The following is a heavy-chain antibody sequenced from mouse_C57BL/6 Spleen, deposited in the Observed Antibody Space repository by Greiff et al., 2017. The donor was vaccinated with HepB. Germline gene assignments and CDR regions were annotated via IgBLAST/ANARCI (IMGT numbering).Heavy chain of an antibody. CDR2: IYPGDGDT. CDR3: ARAGNYVAMDY. Sequence: QVQLQQSGPELVKPGASVKISCKASGYAFSSSWMNWVKQRPGQGLEWIGRIYPGDGDTNYNGKFKGKATLTADKSSSTAYMQLSRLTSEDSAVYCCARAGNYVAMDYWGQGTSVTVSS. V-gene: IGHV1-82*01. CDR1: GYAFSSSW. J-gene: IGHJ4*01. D-gene: IGHD2-1*01.